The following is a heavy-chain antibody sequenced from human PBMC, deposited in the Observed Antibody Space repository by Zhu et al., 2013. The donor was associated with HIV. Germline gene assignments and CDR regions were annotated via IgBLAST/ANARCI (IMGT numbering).Heavy chain of an antibody. CDR3: ANPLNDFWSGLGY. Sequence: QVQLVQSGAEVKKPGASVKVSCKASGYTFTGYYIHWVRQAPGQGLEWMGWINPNSGGTNYPQKFHGRVTMTRDTSISTAYLEVSRLRSDDTAVYYCANPLNDFWSGLGYWGQGTLVTVSS. CDR1: GYTFTGYY. J-gene: IGHJ4*02. D-gene: IGHD3-3*01. V-gene: IGHV1-2*02. CDR2: INPNSGGT.